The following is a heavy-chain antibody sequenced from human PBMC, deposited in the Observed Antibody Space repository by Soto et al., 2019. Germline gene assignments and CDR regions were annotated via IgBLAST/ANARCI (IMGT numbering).Heavy chain of an antibody. CDR2: ISATSAKI. CDR3: VADSSYGIHWVSHFDQ. D-gene: IGHD3-16*01. V-gene: IGHV3-48*02. CDR1: GFKFNYYA. Sequence: EVQLVESGGGLVQPGGSLRLSCAASGFKFNYYAMNWVRQVPGKGLEWVSYISATSAKIDYADSVKGRFTISRDNARNSLYIQMNSLRDEDTAVYHCVADSSYGIHWVSHFDQWGRGTLVTVSS. J-gene: IGHJ4*02.